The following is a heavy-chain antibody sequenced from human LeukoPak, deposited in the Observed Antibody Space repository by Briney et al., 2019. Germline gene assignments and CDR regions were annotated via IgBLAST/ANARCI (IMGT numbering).Heavy chain of an antibody. J-gene: IGHJ6*03. CDR1: GFTFSSYA. Sequence: GRSLRLSCAASGFTFSSYAMHWVRQAPGKGLEWVAVISYDGSNKYYADSVKGRFTISRDNSKNTLYLQMNSLRAEDTAVYYCARPSDTAMVSYYMDVWGKGTTVTVSS. V-gene: IGHV3-30-3*01. CDR3: ARPSDTAMVSYYMDV. D-gene: IGHD5-18*01. CDR2: ISYDGSNK.